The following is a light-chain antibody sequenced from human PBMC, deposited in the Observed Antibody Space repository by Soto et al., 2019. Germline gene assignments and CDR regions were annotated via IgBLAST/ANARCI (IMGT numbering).Light chain of an antibody. V-gene: IGLV1-40*01. CDR1: SSTIGAGYD. Sequence: QSVLTQPPSVSGAPGQRVTISCTGSSSTIGAGYDVHWYQQLPGTAPKLLIYGNNNRPSGVPDRFSGSKSGTSASLAITGLQAEDEADYYCLSYDSSLSGYVFGTGTKVTVL. CDR2: GNN. CDR3: LSYDSSLSGYV. J-gene: IGLJ1*01.